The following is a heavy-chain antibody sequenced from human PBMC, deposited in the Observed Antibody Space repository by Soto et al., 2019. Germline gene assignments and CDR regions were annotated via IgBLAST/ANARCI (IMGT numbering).Heavy chain of an antibody. CDR1: GFTFSNYY. CDR3: ARSLDY. Sequence: PGGSLRLSCAASGFTFSNYYMDWVRQAPGKGLEWVANINQDGSEKHYVDSVKGRFTISRDNAKNSLYLQMSSLPAEDSALYYCARSLDYWGQGTRVTVSS. J-gene: IGHJ4*02. V-gene: IGHV3-7*01. CDR2: INQDGSEK.